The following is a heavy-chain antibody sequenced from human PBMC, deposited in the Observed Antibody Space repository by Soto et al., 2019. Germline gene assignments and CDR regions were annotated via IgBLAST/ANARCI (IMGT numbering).Heavy chain of an antibody. CDR2: ISRSSTGI. D-gene: IGHD3-10*01. CDR3: ARAVTWGLDV. J-gene: IGHJ6*02. V-gene: IGHV3-48*02. CDR1: GFTFSLYS. Sequence: EVQLVESGGGLVQPGGSLGLSCAASGFTFSLYSMSWFRQAPGKGLEWVSYISRSSTGIHYADSVKGRFTTSRDDATNSMHLQMNSLRDGDTAVYYCARAVTWGLDVWGQGTTVSISS.